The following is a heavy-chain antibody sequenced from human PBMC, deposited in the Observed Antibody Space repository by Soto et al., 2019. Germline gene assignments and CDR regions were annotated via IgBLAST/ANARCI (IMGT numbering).Heavy chain of an antibody. J-gene: IGHJ6*03. CDR1: GYTFTSYY. CDR3: ARDAAYYYGSGSYPHSYYYYMDV. V-gene: IGHV1-46*01. Sequence: ASVKVSCKASGYTFTSYYMHWVRQAPGQGLEWMGIINPSGGSTSYAQKFQGRVTMTRDTSTSTVYMELSSLRSEDTAVYYCARDAAYYYGSGSYPHSYYYYMDVWGKGTTVTVSS. D-gene: IGHD3-10*01. CDR2: INPSGGST.